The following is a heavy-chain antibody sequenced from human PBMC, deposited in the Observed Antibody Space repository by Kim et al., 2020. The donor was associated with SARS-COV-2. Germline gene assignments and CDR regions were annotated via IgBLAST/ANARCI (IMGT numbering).Heavy chain of an antibody. D-gene: IGHD1-26*01. CDR2: ISSSGSYI. CDR1: GFTFSSYS. CDR3: ARDQWGADDY. Sequence: GGSLRLSCAASGFTFSSYSMNWVRQAPGKGLEWVSSISSSGSYIYYADSVKGRFTISRDNAKNSLYLQMNSLRAEDTAVYYCARDQWGADDYWGQGTLVTVSS. J-gene: IGHJ4*02. V-gene: IGHV3-21*01.